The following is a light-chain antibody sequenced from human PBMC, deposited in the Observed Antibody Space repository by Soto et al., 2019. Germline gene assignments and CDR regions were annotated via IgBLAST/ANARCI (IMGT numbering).Light chain of an antibody. Sequence: QSVLTQPPSASGTHGQRVTISCSGSSSNIGSNYVYWYQQLPGTVPKLLIYRNNQRPSGVPDRFSGSKSGTSASLAISGLRSEDEANYYCAAWDDSLSGVVFGGGTKLTVL. CDR1: SSNIGSNY. CDR2: RNN. J-gene: IGLJ3*02. V-gene: IGLV1-47*01. CDR3: AAWDDSLSGVV.